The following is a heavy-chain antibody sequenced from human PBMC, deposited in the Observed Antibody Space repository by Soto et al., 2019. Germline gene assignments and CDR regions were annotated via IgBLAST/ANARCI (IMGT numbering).Heavy chain of an antibody. CDR3: ARDIITGTTRNPFNWFDP. Sequence: GGSLRLSCAASGFTFGIYWMSWVRQAPGKGLEWLATIKWDASEKKYVDSVKGRFTMSRDNAKNSLYLQMDSLRAEDTAVYYCARDIITGTTRNPFNWFDPWGQGTLVTVSS. V-gene: IGHV3-7*03. CDR1: GFTFGIYW. J-gene: IGHJ5*02. CDR2: IKWDASEK. D-gene: IGHD1-7*01.